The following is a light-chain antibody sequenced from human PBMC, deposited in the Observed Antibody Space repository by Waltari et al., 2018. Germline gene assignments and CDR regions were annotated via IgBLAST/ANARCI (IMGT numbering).Light chain of an antibody. V-gene: IGKV2-28*01. Sequence: DILMTQSPLSLPVTPGEPASISCRSSQSLLHSNGYNYLDWYLQKPGQAPQVLLYLGSNRASGVPDRFSGSGSGTDFTLNISRVEAEDVGVYYCMQILQPARTFGQGTRLEIK. CDR2: LGS. CDR3: MQILQPART. CDR1: QSLLHSNGYNY. J-gene: IGKJ2*01.